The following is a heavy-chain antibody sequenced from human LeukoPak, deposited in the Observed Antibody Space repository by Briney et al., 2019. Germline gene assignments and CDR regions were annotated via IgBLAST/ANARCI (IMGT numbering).Heavy chain of an antibody. J-gene: IGHJ6*03. D-gene: IGHD4-11*01. V-gene: IGHV4-59*01. CDR1: GGSISSYH. Sequence: SETLSLTCTVSGGSISSYHWSWIRQPPGKGLDWIGYSYYSGSTNYNPSRKSRVTISVDTSKNQLSLKLSSVTAADTAVYYCARTPDYPYYYYYMDVWGKGTTVTISS. CDR3: ARTPDYPYYYYYMDV. CDR2: SYYSGST.